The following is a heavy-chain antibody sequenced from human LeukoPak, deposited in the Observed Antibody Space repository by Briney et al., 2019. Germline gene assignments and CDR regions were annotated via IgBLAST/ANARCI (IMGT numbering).Heavy chain of an antibody. CDR3: ARNYYGSGSYYTFFDY. CDR2: INWNGGST. Sequence: GGSLRLSCAASGLTFSSYAMSWVRQAPGKGLEWVSGINWNGGSTGYADSVKGRFTISRDNAKNSLYLQMNSLRAEDTALYHCARNYYGSGSYYTFFDYWGQGTLVTVSS. J-gene: IGHJ4*02. CDR1: GLTFSSYA. D-gene: IGHD3-10*01. V-gene: IGHV3-20*01.